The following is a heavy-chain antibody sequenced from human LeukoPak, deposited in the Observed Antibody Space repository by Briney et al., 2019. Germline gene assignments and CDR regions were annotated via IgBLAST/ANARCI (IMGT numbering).Heavy chain of an antibody. V-gene: IGHV4-59*08. CDR3: ARQGIQRWLPFDY. D-gene: IGHD5-18*01. J-gene: IGHJ4*02. CDR2: INYSGST. CDR1: GGSISSYY. Sequence: SETLSLTCTVSGGSISSYYWSWIRQPPGKGLEWIGYINYSGSTNYNPSLKSRLSISVDTSKKQFSLKLSSVTAADTAVYYCARQGIQRWLPFDYWGQGTLVTVSS.